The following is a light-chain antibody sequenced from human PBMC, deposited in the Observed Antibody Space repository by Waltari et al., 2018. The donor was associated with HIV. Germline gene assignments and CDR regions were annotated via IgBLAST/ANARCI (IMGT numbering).Light chain of an antibody. CDR3: SSYSGITTLV. J-gene: IGLJ2*01. Sequence: QSALTQPASVSGSPGQSMTISCTGTSRAFGYYDSVSWYQLHPGKAPKLIISDVNNRPSGVSDRFSGSKSENTASLTISGLQTDDEADYYCSSYSGITTLVFGGGTK. CDR2: DVN. CDR1: SRAFGYYDS. V-gene: IGLV2-14*01.